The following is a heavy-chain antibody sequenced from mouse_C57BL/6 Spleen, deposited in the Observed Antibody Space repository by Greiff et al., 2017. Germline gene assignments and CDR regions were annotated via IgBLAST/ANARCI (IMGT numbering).Heavy chain of an antibody. Sequence: VQLKQSGAELVRPGASVKLSCTASGFNIKDDYMHWVKQRPEQGLEWIGWIDPENGDTEYASKFQGKATITADTSSNTAYLQLSSLTSEDTAVYYCTRAPDYYGSSEFFDYWGQGTTLTVSS. CDR3: TRAPDYYGSSEFFDY. CDR2: IDPENGDT. V-gene: IGHV14-4*01. D-gene: IGHD1-1*01. J-gene: IGHJ2*01. CDR1: GFNIKDDY.